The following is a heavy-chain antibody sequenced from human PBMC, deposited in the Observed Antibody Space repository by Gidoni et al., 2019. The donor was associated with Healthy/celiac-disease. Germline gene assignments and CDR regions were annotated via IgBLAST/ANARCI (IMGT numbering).Heavy chain of an antibody. V-gene: IGHV3-48*01. D-gene: IGHD5-12*01. J-gene: IGHJ4*02. CDR1: GFTFSSYS. CDR2: ISSSSSTI. CDR3: ARDPGGYDSNPLAD. Sequence: EVQLVESGGGLVQPGGSLRLSCAASGFTFSSYSMNWVRQAPGKGLEWVSYISSSSSTIYYADSVKGRFTISRDNAKNSLYLQMNSLRAEDTAVYYCARDPGGYDSNPLADWGQGTLVTVSS.